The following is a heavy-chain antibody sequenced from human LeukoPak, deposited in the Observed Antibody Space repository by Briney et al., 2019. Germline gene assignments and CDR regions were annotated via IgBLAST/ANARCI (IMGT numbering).Heavy chain of an antibody. J-gene: IGHJ4*02. CDR1: GGSISSSYY. CDR2: IYYSGST. V-gene: IGHV4-39*07. CDR3: AREGGPYRPLDY. Sequence: SETLSLTCTVSGGSISSSYYWGWIRQPPGKGLEWIGGIYYSGSTYYNPSLKSRVTISVDTSKNQFSLKLKSVTAADTAVYYCAREGGPYRPLDYAGQGTLVTVSS.